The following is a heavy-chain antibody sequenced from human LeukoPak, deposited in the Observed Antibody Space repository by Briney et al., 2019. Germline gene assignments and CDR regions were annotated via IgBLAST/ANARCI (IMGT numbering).Heavy chain of an antibody. V-gene: IGHV3-48*01. CDR1: GVTVSSYE. CDR3: AREDVFSNWFDP. J-gene: IGHJ5*02. CDR2: ISSSSSTI. D-gene: IGHD2-21*01. Sequence: PGGSLRLSCVVSGVTVSSYEMNWVRQAPGKGLEWVSYISSSSSTIYYADSVKGRFTISRDNAKNSLYLQMNSLRAEDTAVYYCAREDVFSNWFDPWGQGTLVTVSS.